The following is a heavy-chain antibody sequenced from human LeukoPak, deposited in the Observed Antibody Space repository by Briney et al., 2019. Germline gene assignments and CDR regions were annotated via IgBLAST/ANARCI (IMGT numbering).Heavy chain of an antibody. CDR3: AREVDTDIDY. V-gene: IGHV3-48*03. D-gene: IGHD5-18*01. J-gene: IGHJ4*02. CDR1: GFTFSSYE. Sequence: GGSLRLSCAASGFTFSSYEMNWVRQAPGKGLEWVSYISSSGSTIYYADSVKGRFTISRDNAKNSLYLQMNSLRAEDTAVYYCAREVDTDIDYWGQGTLVTVSS. CDR2: ISSSGSTI.